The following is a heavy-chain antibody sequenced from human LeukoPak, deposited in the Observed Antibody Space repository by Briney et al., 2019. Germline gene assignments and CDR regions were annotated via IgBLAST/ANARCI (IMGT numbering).Heavy chain of an antibody. CDR3: ARDRAVSGTYYNYYMDV. V-gene: IGHV1-69*13. CDR1: GGTFSSYA. Sequence: ASVKVSCKASGGTFSSYAISWVRQAPGQGLEWMGGIIAIFGTANYAQKFQGRVTITADESTSTAYMELSSLRSEDTAVYYCARDRAVSGTYYNYYMDVWGQGTTVTVSS. CDR2: IIAIFGTA. D-gene: IGHD1-1*01. J-gene: IGHJ6*03.